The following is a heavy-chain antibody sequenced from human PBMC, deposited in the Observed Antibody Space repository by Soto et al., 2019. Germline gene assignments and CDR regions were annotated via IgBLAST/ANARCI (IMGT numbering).Heavy chain of an antibody. CDR2: ISAYNGNT. J-gene: IGHJ6*02. V-gene: IGHV1-18*01. CDR1: GYTFTSYG. CDR3: ARSPTTSYAPLPSYYYYGMDV. Sequence: PGPSVKVSCKASGYTFTSYGISWVRQAPGQGLEWMGWISAYNGNTNYAQKLQGRVTMTTDTSTSTAYMELRSLRSDDTAVYYCARSPTTSYAPLPSYYYYGMDVWGQGTTVTVSS. D-gene: IGHD2-2*01.